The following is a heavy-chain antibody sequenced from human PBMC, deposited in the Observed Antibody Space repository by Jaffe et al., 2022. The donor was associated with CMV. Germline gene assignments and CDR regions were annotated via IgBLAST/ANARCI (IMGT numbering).Heavy chain of an antibody. CDR1: GYSFTSYW. CDR3: ARRSLVFDSSGWSGHLDYYYYMDV. CDR2: IDPSDSYT. J-gene: IGHJ6*03. Sequence: EVQLVQSGAEVKKPGESLRISCKGSGYSFTSYWISWVRQMPGKGLEWMGRIDPSDSYTNYSPSFQGHVTISADKSISTAYLQWSSLKASDTAMYYCARRSLVFDSSGWSGHLDYYYYMDVWGKGTTVTVSS. V-gene: IGHV5-10-1*03. D-gene: IGHD6-19*01.